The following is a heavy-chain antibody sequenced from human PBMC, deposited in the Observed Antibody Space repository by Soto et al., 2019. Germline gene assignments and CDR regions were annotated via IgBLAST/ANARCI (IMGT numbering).Heavy chain of an antibody. Sequence: KPSETLSLTCTVSGGSISSSSYYWGWIRQPPGKGLEWIGSIYYSGSTYYNPSLKSRVTISVDTSKNQFSLKLSSVTAADTAVYYCARHVLDTAMVIDYWGQGTLVTVSS. V-gene: IGHV4-39*01. D-gene: IGHD5-18*01. CDR2: IYYSGST. J-gene: IGHJ4*02. CDR1: GGSISSSSYY. CDR3: ARHVLDTAMVIDY.